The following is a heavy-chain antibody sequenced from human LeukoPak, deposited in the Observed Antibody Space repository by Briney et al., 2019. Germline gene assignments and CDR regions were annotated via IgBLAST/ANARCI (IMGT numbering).Heavy chain of an antibody. CDR1: GYTFTGYY. CDR3: ASETPSISDAFDI. CDR2: INPNSGGT. D-gene: IGHD2-21*01. V-gene: IGHV1-2*02. J-gene: IGHJ3*02. Sequence: ASVKVSCKASGYTFTGYYMHWVRQAPGQGLEWMGWINPNSGGTNYAQKFQGRVTMTRDTSISTAYMELSRLRSDGTAVYYCASETPSISDAFDIWGQGTMVTVSS.